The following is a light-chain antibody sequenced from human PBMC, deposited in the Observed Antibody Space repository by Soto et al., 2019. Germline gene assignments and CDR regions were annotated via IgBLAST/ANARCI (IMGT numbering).Light chain of an antibody. J-gene: IGLJ3*02. Sequence: QSALTQPASVSGSPGQSITISCTGTRSDVGSYNLVSWYQQHPGKAPKLMIYEGNKRPSGVSNRFSGSKSGNTASLTISGLQAEDEADYYCCSYAGSSTSWVFGGGTKVTVL. CDR2: EGN. CDR3: CSYAGSSTSWV. CDR1: RSDVGSYNL. V-gene: IGLV2-23*01.